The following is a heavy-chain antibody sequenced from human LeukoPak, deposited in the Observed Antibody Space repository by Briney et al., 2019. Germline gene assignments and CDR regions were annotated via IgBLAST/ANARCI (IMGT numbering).Heavy chain of an antibody. CDR1: GFTFSSYA. CDR2: ISGSGGST. Sequence: GGSLRLSCAASGFTFSSYAMSWVRQAPGKGLEWVSAISGSGGSTYYADSVKGRLTISRDNSKNTLYLQMNSLRAEDTAVYYCAKDTVLAYSSSCDYWGQGTLVTVSS. D-gene: IGHD6-13*01. CDR3: AKDTVLAYSSSCDY. V-gene: IGHV3-23*01. J-gene: IGHJ4*02.